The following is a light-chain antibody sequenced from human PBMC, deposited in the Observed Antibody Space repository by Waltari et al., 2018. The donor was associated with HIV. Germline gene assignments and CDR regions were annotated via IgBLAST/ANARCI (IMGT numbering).Light chain of an antibody. Sequence: DIVLAQSPGTLSLSPGERGTLSCRANESVTSNFLAWYQFRPGQAPRLLIYGATNRASGIPDRFIGGGSGTDFSLTISRLEPGDSALYYCQQYAASVVTFGQGTRLEIK. CDR3: QQYAASVVT. V-gene: IGKV3-20*01. CDR2: GAT. J-gene: IGKJ5*01. CDR1: ESVTSNF.